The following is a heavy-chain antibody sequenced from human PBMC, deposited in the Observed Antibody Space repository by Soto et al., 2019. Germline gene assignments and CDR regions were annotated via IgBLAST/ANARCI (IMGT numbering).Heavy chain of an antibody. CDR2: RSYSGST. CDR1: GGSISSGDYY. D-gene: IGHD2-21*02. J-gene: IGHJ5*02. CDR3: AREGGLAYCGGDCLYNWFDP. Sequence: QVQLQESGPGLVKPSQTLSLTCTVSGGSISSGDYYWSWVRQHPGKGLEWIGYRSYSGSTYYNPSLKSRVTIEEDTSRNQFSLRLSSVTAEDTAVYYCAREGGLAYCGGDCLYNWFDPWGQGTLVTVSS. V-gene: IGHV4-31*03.